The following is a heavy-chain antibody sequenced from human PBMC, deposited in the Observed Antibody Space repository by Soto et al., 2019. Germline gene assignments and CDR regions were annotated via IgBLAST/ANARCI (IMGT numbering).Heavy chain of an antibody. CDR1: GYTVTSYV. J-gene: IGHJ5*02. CDR2: ISAYNGNT. V-gene: IGHV1-18*01. D-gene: IGHD6-19*01. Sequence: GASVKVCCTASGYTVTSYVISWVRQAPGQGLEWMGWISAYNGNTNYAQKLQGRVTMTTDTSTSTAYMELRSLRSDDTAVYYCARVVEQLAFNWFDPWGQGTLVTVSS. CDR3: ARVVEQLAFNWFDP.